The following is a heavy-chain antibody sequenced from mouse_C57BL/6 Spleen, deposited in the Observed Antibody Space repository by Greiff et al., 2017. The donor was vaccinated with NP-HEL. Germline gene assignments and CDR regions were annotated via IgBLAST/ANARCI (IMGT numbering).Heavy chain of an antibody. CDR3: ARDVDYYGSSYHFDY. CDR1: GFTFSSYA. V-gene: IGHV5-4*01. J-gene: IGHJ2*01. D-gene: IGHD1-1*01. Sequence: EVQGVESGGGLVKPGGSLKLSCAASGFTFSSYAMSWVRQTPEKRLEWVATISDGGSYTYYPDNVKGRFTISRDNAKNNLYLQMSHLKSEDTAMYYCARDVDYYGSSYHFDYWGQGTTLTVSS. CDR2: ISDGGSYT.